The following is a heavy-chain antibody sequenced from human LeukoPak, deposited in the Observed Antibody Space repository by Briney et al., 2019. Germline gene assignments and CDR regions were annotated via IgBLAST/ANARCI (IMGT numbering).Heavy chain of an antibody. J-gene: IGHJ4*02. CDR1: GYTFTDYF. CDR2: INPKSGGT. V-gene: IGHV1-2*02. D-gene: IGHD6-6*01. CDR3: AILSSIAARPMTY. Sequence: ASVKVSCKASGYTFTDYFMNWVRQAPGQGLEWMGWINPKSGGTVYAQKFQGRVTMTRDTSSSTAYMELSRLRSDDTAVYYCAILSSIAARPMTYWGQGTLVTVSS.